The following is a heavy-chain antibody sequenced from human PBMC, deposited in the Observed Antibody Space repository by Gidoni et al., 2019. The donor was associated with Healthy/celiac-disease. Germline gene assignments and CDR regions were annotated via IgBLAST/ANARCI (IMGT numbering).Heavy chain of an antibody. Sequence: EVHLVESGGGLVQPGRSLRPACAAAGFTFDDYAMHWVRQAPGKGLAWVSGISWNSGSIGYADSVKGRFTISRDNAKNSLYLQMNSLRAEDTALYYCAKAGIAVAAAPADYWGQGTLVTVSS. CDR3: AKAGIAVAAAPADY. CDR2: ISWNSGSI. V-gene: IGHV3-9*01. D-gene: IGHD6-19*01. J-gene: IGHJ4*02. CDR1: GFTFDDYA.